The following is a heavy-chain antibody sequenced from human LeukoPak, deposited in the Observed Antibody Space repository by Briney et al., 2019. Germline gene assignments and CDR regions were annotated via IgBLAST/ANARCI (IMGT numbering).Heavy chain of an antibody. J-gene: IGHJ5*02. V-gene: IGHV1-69*13. CDR3: ARGPHYPNWFDP. Sequence: SSVKVSCKASGCSFSSYALLWVRQPAAQELDWMGGNITIFGTANYTQKFQSRVTISADESTSTVYMELSSLRSADTAVYYCARGPHYPNWFDPWGQGTLVTVSS. CDR1: GCSFSSYA. D-gene: IGHD1-26*01. CDR2: NITIFGTA.